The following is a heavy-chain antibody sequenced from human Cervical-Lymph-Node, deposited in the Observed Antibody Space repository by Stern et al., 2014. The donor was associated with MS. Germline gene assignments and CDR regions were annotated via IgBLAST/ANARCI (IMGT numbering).Heavy chain of an antibody. Sequence: VQLVESGGGVVQPGRSLRLSCAASGFTLSSYVMHWVRQAPGQGLEWVALVWFDGTEEYYADSVKGRFTISRDNSRNTLFLQMSSLRVEDTAVYYCARVPTSSGWSAVGGFDYWGQGTLVTVSS. V-gene: IGHV3-33*01. CDR2: VWFDGTEE. CDR1: GFTLSSYV. CDR3: ARVPTSSGWSAVGGFDY. J-gene: IGHJ4*02. D-gene: IGHD6-19*01.